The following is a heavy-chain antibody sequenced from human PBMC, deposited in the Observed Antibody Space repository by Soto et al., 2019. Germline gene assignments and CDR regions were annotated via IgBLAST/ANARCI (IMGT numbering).Heavy chain of an antibody. J-gene: IGHJ4*02. D-gene: IGHD6-13*01. V-gene: IGHV3-23*01. CDR2: ISGSGGST. CDR1: GFTFSNYA. CDR3: AKDQGSSWYEIDY. Sequence: EVQLLESGGGLVQPGGSLRLSCAASGFTFSNYAVTWVRQAPGKGLEWVSTISGSGGSTYYADSVKGRFTISRDKSKNTLYLQMNSRRAEDTAVYYCAKDQGSSWYEIDYWGQGTLVTVSS.